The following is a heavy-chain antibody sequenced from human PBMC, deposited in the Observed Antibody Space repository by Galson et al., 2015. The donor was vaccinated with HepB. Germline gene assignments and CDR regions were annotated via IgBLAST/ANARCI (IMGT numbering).Heavy chain of an antibody. J-gene: IGHJ4*02. D-gene: IGHD3-3*01. V-gene: IGHV5-51*01. CDR3: ARPTSAYQSPLGF. Sequence: QSGAEVKKPGESPKISCKGSGYSFTSYWIGWVRQMPGKGLEWMGIIYPGDSDTRYSPSFQGQVTISADKSISTAYLQWRSLKASDTAMYYCARPTSAYQSPLGFWGQGTLVTVSS. CDR2: IYPGDSDT. CDR1: GYSFTSYW.